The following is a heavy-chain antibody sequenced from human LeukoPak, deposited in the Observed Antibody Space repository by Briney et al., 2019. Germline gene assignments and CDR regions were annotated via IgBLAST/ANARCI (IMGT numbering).Heavy chain of an antibody. D-gene: IGHD2-2*01. CDR2: ISSSSSTI. V-gene: IGHV3-48*01. CDR1: GFTFSSYS. CDR3: AGYCSSTSCYGVDY. J-gene: IGHJ4*02. Sequence: PGGSLRLSCAASGFTFSSYSMNWVRQAPGKGLEWASYISSSSSTIYYADSVKGRFTISRDNAKNSLYLQMNSLRAEDTAVYYCAGYCSSTSCYGVDYWGQGTLVTVSS.